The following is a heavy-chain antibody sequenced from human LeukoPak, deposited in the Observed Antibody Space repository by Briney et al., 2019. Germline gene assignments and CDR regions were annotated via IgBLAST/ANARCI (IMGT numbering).Heavy chain of an antibody. CDR2: ISGSGGST. V-gene: IGHV3-23*01. Sequence: GGSLRLSCAASGFTFSSYAMSWVRQAPGKGLEWVSAISGSGGSTYYADSVKGRFTISRDNSKNTLYLQMNSLRAEDTAVYYCAKGPYYHDSSGYLGDYWGQGTLVTVSS. CDR1: GFTFSSYA. J-gene: IGHJ4*02. CDR3: AKGPYYHDSSGYLGDY. D-gene: IGHD3-22*01.